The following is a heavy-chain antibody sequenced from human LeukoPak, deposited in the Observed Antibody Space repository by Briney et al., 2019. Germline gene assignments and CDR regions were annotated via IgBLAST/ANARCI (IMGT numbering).Heavy chain of an antibody. J-gene: IGHJ4*02. D-gene: IGHD5-18*01. CDR3: ARYGYSYGLYYFDY. V-gene: IGHV4-39*01. Sequence: SETLSLTCTVSGGSISSSSYYWGWIRQPPGKGLEWIGSIYCSGSTYYNPSLKSRVTISVDTSKNQFSLKLSSVTAADTAVYYCARYGYSYGLYYFDYWGQGTLVTVSS. CDR2: IYCSGST. CDR1: GGSISSSSYY.